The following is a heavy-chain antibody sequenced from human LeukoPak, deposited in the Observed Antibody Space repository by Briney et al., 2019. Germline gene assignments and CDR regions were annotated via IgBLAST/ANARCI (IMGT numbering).Heavy chain of an antibody. CDR3: ARGGSYPTSNDY. CDR2: INHSGTT. Sequence: SETLSLTCTIYGGPFNGYYWSWIRQPPGKGLEWIGEINHSGTTNYNPSLEGRVTISVDTSKNQFSLKLSSMTAADTAVYYCARGGSYPTSNDYWGQGTLVTVSS. CDR1: GGPFNGYY. V-gene: IGHV4-34*01. J-gene: IGHJ4*02. D-gene: IGHD1-26*01.